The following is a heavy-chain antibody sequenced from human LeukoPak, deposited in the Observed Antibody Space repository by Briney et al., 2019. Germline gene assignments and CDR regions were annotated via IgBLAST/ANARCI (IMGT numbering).Heavy chain of an antibody. CDR3: ARDSRIAAATHFDY. J-gene: IGHJ4*02. CDR1: GGSISSYY. V-gene: IGHV4-59*01. D-gene: IGHD6-13*01. Sequence: SETLSLTCTVSGGSISSYYWSRIRQPPGKGLEWIGYIYYSGSTNYNPSLKSRVTISVDTSKNQFSLKLSSVTAADTAVYYCARDSRIAAATHFDYWGQGTLVTVSS. CDR2: IYYSGST.